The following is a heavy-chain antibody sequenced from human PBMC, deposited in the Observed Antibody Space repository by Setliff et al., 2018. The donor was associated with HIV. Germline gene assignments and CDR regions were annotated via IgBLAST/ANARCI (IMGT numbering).Heavy chain of an antibody. CDR3: MRDPSGYDAGGYYPLRWYFDL. D-gene: IGHD3-22*01. J-gene: IGHJ2*01. CDR1: GYIFTSYA. CDR2: ITTYKGIT. Sequence: GASVKVSCKASGYIFTSYAISWVRQAPGQGLEWMGWITTYKGITNYAQKFQGRVTMTTDASTRTVYMDLRSLRSDDTAVYYCMRDPSGYDAGGYYPLRWYFDLWGRGTLVT. V-gene: IGHV1-18*01.